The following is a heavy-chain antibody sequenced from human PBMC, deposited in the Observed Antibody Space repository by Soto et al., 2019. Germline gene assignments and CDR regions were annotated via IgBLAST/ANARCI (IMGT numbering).Heavy chain of an antibody. CDR1: GYIFSRYG. V-gene: IGHV1-18*01. CDR3: AREAAAERNYYGLDV. Sequence: QVQLVQSGPEVRKPGASVKVSCKASGYIFSRYGTSWVRQAPGQGLEWMGWISGYNGNTKFGERVQGRVNVTTDTSTSTAYMELRSLRSEDTAVYYCAREAAAERNYYGLDVWGQGTTVIVSS. J-gene: IGHJ6*02. CDR2: ISGYNGNT. D-gene: IGHD6-13*01.